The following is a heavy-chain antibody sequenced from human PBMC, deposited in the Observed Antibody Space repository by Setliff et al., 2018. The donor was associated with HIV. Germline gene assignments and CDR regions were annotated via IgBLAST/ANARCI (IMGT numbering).Heavy chain of an antibody. V-gene: IGHV3-72*01. CDR1: GFIFSDHY. CDR2: IKNKANSYIT. Sequence: GGSLRLSCVGSGFIFSDHYIDWVRQTPGKGLEWVGRIKNKANSYITEYAASVKGRFTISRDDSKNSVYLQMDSLRVDDTAVYYCARPQHIYDDSSDDYWGQGTLVTVSS. J-gene: IGHJ4*02. D-gene: IGHD3-22*01. CDR3: ARPQHIYDDSSDDY.